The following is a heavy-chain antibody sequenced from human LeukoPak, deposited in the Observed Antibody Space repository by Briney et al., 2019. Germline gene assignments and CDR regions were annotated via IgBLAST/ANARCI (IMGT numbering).Heavy chain of an antibody. V-gene: IGHV3-21*01. D-gene: IGHD3-22*01. CDR3: AIDGGGYYYDSSLDY. J-gene: IGHJ4*02. Sequence: GGSLRLSCAASGFTFSSYSMNWVRQAPGKGLEWVSSISSSSSYIYYADSVKGRFTISRDNAKNSLYLQMNSLRAEDTAVYYCAIDGGGYYYDSSLDYWGQGTLVTVSS. CDR1: GFTFSSYS. CDR2: ISSSSSYI.